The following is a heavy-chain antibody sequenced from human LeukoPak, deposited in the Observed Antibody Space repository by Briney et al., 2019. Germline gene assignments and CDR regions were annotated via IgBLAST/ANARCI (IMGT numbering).Heavy chain of an antibody. CDR3: ARGPGPIDY. CDR1: GSTFSSYA. J-gene: IGHJ4*02. Sequence: GGSLRLSCAASGSTFSSYAMSWVRQAPGKGLEWVSTISSSGGSTYYADSVKGRFTISRDNSKNTLYLQMNSLRAEDTAVYYCARGPGPIDYWGQGTLVTVSS. CDR2: ISSSGGST. V-gene: IGHV3-23*01.